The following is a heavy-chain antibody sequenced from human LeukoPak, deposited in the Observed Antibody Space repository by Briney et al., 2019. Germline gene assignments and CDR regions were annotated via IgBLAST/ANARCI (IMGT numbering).Heavy chain of an antibody. Sequence: SETLSLTCAVYGGSFSGYYWSWIRQPPGKGLEWIGEINHSGSTNYNPSLKSRVTMSVDTSKNQFSLKLSSVTAADTAVYYCARDSSSTSWSDAFDIWGQGTMVTVSS. J-gene: IGHJ3*02. CDR1: GGSFSGYY. D-gene: IGHD2-2*01. V-gene: IGHV4-34*01. CDR3: ARDSSSTSWSDAFDI. CDR2: INHSGST.